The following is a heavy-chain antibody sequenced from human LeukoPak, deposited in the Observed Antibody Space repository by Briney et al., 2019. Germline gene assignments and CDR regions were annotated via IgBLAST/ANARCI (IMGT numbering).Heavy chain of an antibody. V-gene: IGHV6-1*01. CDR1: GDSVSSNSAA. Sequence: SQTLSLTCAISGDSVSSNSAAWTWIRQSPSRGLEWLGRTYYRSKWYNDYAVSVKSRITINPDTSKNQFSLQLNSVTPEDTAVYYCARALAARTAAGTLGYFQHWGQGTLVTVSS. D-gene: IGHD6-13*01. J-gene: IGHJ1*01. CDR3: ARALAARTAAGTLGYFQH. CDR2: TYYRSKWYN.